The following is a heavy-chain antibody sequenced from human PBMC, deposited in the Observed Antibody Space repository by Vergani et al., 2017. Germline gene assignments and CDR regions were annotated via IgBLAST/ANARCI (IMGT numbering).Heavy chain of an antibody. D-gene: IGHD2-21*01. CDR1: GGSFSTGGQS. CDR3: ARDGDEYDKDALDV. CDR2: IYTSGAT. Sequence: QVQLQESGPGLVKPSQTLSLTCTVSGGSFSTGGQSWTWLRPSAGKGLEWIGRIYTSGATNYNPSLRSLAIMSVEAPKKQFSLKLTSVTAADTAVYYCARDGDEYDKDALDVWGQGTKVTVTS. V-gene: IGHV4-61*02. J-gene: IGHJ3*01.